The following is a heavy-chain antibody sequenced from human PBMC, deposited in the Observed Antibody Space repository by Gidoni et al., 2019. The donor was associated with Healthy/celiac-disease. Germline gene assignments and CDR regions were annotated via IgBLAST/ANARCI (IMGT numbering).Heavy chain of an antibody. CDR2: ISYDGSNK. Sequence: QVQLVESGGGVVQPGRSLRLSCAASGFTFSSYAMHWVRQAPGKGLEWVAVISYDGSNKYYADSVKGRFTISRDNSKNTLYLQMNSLRAEDTAVYYCARDMVAVTVIYYYYYGMDVWGQGTTVTVSS. D-gene: IGHD2-21*02. V-gene: IGHV3-30-3*01. CDR1: GFTFSSYA. CDR3: ARDMVAVTVIYYYYYGMDV. J-gene: IGHJ6*02.